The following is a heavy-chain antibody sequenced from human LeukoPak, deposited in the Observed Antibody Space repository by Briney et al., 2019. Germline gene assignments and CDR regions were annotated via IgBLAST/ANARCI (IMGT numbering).Heavy chain of an antibody. Sequence: SETLSLTCTVSGGSISSGDYYWSWIRQPPGKGLEWIGYIYYSGSTYYNPSLKSRVTISVDTSKNQFSLKLSSVTAADTAVYYCARQGGWNYGGNSDWYFDLWGRGTLVIVSS. J-gene: IGHJ2*01. V-gene: IGHV4-30-4*01. CDR2: IYYSGST. CDR3: ARQGGWNYGGNSDWYFDL. CDR1: GGSISSGDYY. D-gene: IGHD4-23*01.